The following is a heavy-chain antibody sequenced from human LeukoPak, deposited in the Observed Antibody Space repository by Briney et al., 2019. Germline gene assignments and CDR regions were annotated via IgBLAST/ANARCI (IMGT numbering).Heavy chain of an antibody. V-gene: IGHV3-74*01. D-gene: IGHD7-27*01. CDR2: INSDGSST. J-gene: IGHJ4*02. CDR1: GFIFKLYW. Sequence: QPGGSLRLSCAASGFIFKLYWMHWVRQAPGKGLMWVSRINSDGSSTNYADSVKGRLTISRDNAKNSLYLQMNSLRAEDTAVYYCAKDGGLWVSAHWGDSWGRGTLVTVSS. CDR3: AKDGGLWVSAHWGDS.